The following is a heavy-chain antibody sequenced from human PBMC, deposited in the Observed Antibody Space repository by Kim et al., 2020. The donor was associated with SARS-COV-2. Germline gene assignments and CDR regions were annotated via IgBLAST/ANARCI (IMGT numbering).Heavy chain of an antibody. CDR1: GGSFSGYY. CDR3: ARERSITMIVVVNPSRSRERIFDY. Sequence: SETLSLTCAVYGGSFSGYYWSWIRQPPGKGLEWIGEINHSGSTNYNPSLKSRVTISVDTSKNQFSLKLSSVTAADTAVYYCARERSITMIVVVNPSRSRERIFDYWGQGTLVTVSS. CDR2: INHSGST. J-gene: IGHJ4*02. V-gene: IGHV4-34*01. D-gene: IGHD3-22*01.